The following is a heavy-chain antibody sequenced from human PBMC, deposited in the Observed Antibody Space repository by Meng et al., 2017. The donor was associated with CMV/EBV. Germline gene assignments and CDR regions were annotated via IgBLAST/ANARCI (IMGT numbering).Heavy chain of an antibody. CDR2: IKQDGSEK. CDR1: GFTFSSYW. D-gene: IGHD2-2*01. CDR3: ARDRVKYQLLSHYYYGMDV. Sequence: WGSLRLSCAASGFTFSSYWMSWVRQAPGKGLEWVANIKQDGSEKYYVDSVKGRFTISRDNAKNSLYLQMNSLRAEDTAVYYCARDRVKYQLLSHYYYGMDVWGQGTTVTVSS. J-gene: IGHJ6*02. V-gene: IGHV3-7*01.